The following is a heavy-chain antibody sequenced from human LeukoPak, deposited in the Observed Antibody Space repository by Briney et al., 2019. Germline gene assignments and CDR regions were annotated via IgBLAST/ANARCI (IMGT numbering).Heavy chain of an antibody. CDR1: GYTFTGYY. CDR2: INPNSGDT. V-gene: IGHV1-2*02. J-gene: IGHJ5*02. D-gene: IGHD6-13*01. CDR3: ARGGQQLSHNNWFDP. Sequence: ASVKVSCKASGYTFTGYYMHWVRQAPGQGLEWMGWINPNSGDTNYAQKFQGRVTMTRDTSISTAYMELSRLRSDDTAVYYCARGGQQLSHNNWFDPWGQGTLVTVSS.